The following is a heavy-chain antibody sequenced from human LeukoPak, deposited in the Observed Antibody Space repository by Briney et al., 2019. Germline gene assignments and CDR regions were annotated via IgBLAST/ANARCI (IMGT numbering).Heavy chain of an antibody. CDR2: INPGDGTT. J-gene: IGHJ4*02. CDR3: ARVLCTGDSCYSFFDY. CDR1: GYTFTGYY. Sequence: ASVKVSCKASGYTFTGYYIHWVRQAPGQGLEWMGIINPGDGTTSYAQKFQGRVTMTRDTSTSTVYMELSSLRSEDTAVYYCARVLCTGDSCYSFFDYWGQGTLVTVSS. V-gene: IGHV1-46*01. D-gene: IGHD2-15*01.